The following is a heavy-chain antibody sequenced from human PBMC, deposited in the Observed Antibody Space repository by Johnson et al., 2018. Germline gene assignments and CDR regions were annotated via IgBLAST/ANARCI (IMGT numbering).Heavy chain of an antibody. CDR1: GFTFSSYW. D-gene: IGHD6-6*01. CDR3: AKEIAPGVAARPVIGSNYYYYGMDV. CDR2: IKQDGSEK. V-gene: IGHV3-7*03. Sequence: VELGQAGGGLVQPGGSLRLSCAASGFTFSSYWMSWVRQAPGKGLEWVANIKQDGSEKYYVDSVKGRFTISRDNYKNTLYLKMNSLRAEDTAVYYCAKEIAPGVAARPVIGSNYYYYGMDVWGQGTTVTVSS. J-gene: IGHJ6*02.